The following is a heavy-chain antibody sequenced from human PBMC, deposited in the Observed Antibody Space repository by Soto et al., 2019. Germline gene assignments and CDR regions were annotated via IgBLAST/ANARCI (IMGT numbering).Heavy chain of an antibody. Sequence: QITLKESGPTLVKPTQTLTLTCTFSGFSLSTSGVGVGWIRQPPGKALEWLALIYCGDSNHYSPSLQSRLTITKDPPEEQVVLKTAHYDPVDTTQYCWATKGGGDRILDYWGQGTLVTVSS. J-gene: IGHJ4*02. V-gene: IGHV2-5*02. CDR2: IYCGDSN. CDR3: ATKGGGDRILDY. D-gene: IGHD3-16*01. CDR1: GFSLSTSGVG.